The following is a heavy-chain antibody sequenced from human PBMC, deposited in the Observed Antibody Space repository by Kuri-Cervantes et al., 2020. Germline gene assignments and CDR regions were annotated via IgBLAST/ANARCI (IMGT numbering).Heavy chain of an antibody. V-gene: IGHV3-48*04. CDR3: ARGSSSFWYYYYMDV. Sequence: GESLKISCAASGFTFSSYSMNWVCQARGKGPEWVSYISSSSSTIYYADSVKGRFTISRDNAKNSLYLQMNSLRAEDTAVYYCARGSSSFWYYYYMDVWGKGTTVTVSS. J-gene: IGHJ6*03. CDR2: ISSSSSTI. D-gene: IGHD6-6*01. CDR1: GFTFSSYS.